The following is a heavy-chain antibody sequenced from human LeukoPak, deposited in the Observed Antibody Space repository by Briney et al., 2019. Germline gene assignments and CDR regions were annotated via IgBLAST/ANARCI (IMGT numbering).Heavy chain of an antibody. J-gene: IGHJ3*02. V-gene: IGHV1-18*01. CDR2: ISAYNGNT. Sequence: ASVKVSCKASGYTFTSYGISWVRQAPGQGLEWMGWISAYNGNTNYAQKFQGRVTMTTDTSTSTAYMDLRSLRSDDTAVYYCAIDYFDSSGYFEDAFDIWGQGTMVTVSS. D-gene: IGHD3-22*01. CDR3: AIDYFDSSGYFEDAFDI. CDR1: GYTFTSYG.